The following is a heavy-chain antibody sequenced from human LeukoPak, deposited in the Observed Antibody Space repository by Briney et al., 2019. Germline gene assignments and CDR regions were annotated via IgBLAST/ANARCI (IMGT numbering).Heavy chain of an antibody. V-gene: IGHV4-34*01. CDR1: GFTFSSYS. CDR3: ARASGAPTDY. CDR2: INHSGST. D-gene: IGHD2-8*02. J-gene: IGHJ4*02. Sequence: GSLRLSCAASGFTFSSYSMNWIRQPPGKGLEWIGEINHSGSTNYNPSLKSRVTISVDTSKNQFSLKLSSVTAADTAVYYCARASGAPTDYWGQGTLVTVSS.